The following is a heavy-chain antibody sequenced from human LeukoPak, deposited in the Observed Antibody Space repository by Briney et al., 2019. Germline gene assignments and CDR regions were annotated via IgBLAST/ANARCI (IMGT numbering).Heavy chain of an antibody. V-gene: IGHV3-9*03. D-gene: IGHD3-9*01. CDR2: ISWNSGRR. CDR1: GFTFDDYA. J-gene: IGHJ4*02. Sequence: PGGSLRLSCVASGFTFDDYAMHWVRQAPGKGLEWVSGISWNSGRRGYADSVKGRFTTSRDNAKTSLYLQMNSLRAEDMALYYCAKGPDYDILTPIDYWGRGTLVTVSS. CDR3: AKGPDYDILTPIDY.